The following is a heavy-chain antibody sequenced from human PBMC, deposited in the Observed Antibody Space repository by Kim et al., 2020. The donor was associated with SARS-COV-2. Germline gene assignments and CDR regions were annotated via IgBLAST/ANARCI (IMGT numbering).Heavy chain of an antibody. CDR2: LYPGDSDT. J-gene: IGHJ4*02. D-gene: IGHD3-10*01. Sequence: GESLKISCKASGYSFTNFWIGWVRQMPGKGLEWMGILYPGDSDTRYSPSFQGQVTISADKSITTAYLQWSSLKASDTAMYYCGRLRKYGSGSYSIDNWGQGTQVTVSS. CDR1: GYSFTNFW. V-gene: IGHV5-51*01. CDR3: GRLRKYGSGSYSIDN.